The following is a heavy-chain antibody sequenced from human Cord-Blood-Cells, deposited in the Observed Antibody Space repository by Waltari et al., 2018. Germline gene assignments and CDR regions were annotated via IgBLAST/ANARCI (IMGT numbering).Heavy chain of an antibody. J-gene: IGHJ4*02. CDR3: ARGISSWSWYYFDY. D-gene: IGHD6-13*01. V-gene: IGHV4-31*03. CDR2: IYYSGST. Sequence: QVQLQESGPGLVKPSQTLSLTCTVSGGSISSGGYYWSWNRQHPGKGLDWIGYIYYSGSTYYNPSLKSRVTISVDTSKNQFSLKLSSVTAADTAVYYCARGISSWSWYYFDYWGQGTLVTVSS. CDR1: GGSISSGGYY.